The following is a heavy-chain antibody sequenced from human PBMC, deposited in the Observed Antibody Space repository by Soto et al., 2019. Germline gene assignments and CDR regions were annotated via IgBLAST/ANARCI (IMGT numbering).Heavy chain of an antibody. Sequence: PGGSPRLSCAASGFTFSSYAMSWVRQAPGKGLEWASAISGSGGSTYYADSVKGRFTISRDNSKNTLYLQMNSLRAEDTAVYYCAKAGITIRYYYGMDVWGQGTTVTVSS. J-gene: IGHJ6*02. CDR3: AKAGITIRYYYGMDV. D-gene: IGHD3-3*01. CDR1: GFTFSSYA. V-gene: IGHV3-23*01. CDR2: ISGSGGST.